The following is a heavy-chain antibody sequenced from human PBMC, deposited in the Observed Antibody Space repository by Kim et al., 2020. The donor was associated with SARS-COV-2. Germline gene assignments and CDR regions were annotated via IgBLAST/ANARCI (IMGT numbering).Heavy chain of an antibody. V-gene: IGHV4-39*01. Sequence: SETLSLTCSVSGDSGDSFNSNRHYWGWVRQSPGKGLEWIASVYYSGSTYSNPSLKSRVTISADTSKKQFSLRLNSVTAADTAMYFCARSYFDFLTGWKPNWFFDLWGRGIRVTVSS. CDR2: VYYSGST. J-gene: IGHJ2*01. CDR1: GDSGDSFNSNRHY. D-gene: IGHD3-9*01. CDR3: ARSYFDFLTGWKPNWFFDL.